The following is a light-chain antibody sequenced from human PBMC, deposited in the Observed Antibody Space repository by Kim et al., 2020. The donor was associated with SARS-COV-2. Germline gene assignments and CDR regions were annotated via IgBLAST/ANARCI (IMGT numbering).Light chain of an antibody. Sequence: GQSITTSCSGTSGDIGNYNRVSWYQQHSGEAPRLIIYDVRDRPSGVSARFSGSKSANMASLTISGLRSEDEADYYCCSTSNTLDYVFGSGTKVTVL. CDR1: SGDIGNYNR. CDR2: DVR. J-gene: IGLJ1*01. CDR3: CSTSNTLDYV. V-gene: IGLV2-14*03.